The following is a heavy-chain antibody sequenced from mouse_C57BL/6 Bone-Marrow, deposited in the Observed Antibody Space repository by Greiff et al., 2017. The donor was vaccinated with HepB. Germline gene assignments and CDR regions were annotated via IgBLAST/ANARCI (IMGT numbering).Heavy chain of an antibody. CDR3: ARRGPDGYHVS. CDR1: GYTFTDYY. J-gene: IGHJ4*01. V-gene: IGHV1-76*01. D-gene: IGHD2-3*01. CDR2: IYPGSGNT. Sequence: QVQLQQSGAELVRPGASVKLSCKASGYTFTDYYINWVKQRPGQGLEWIARIYPGSGNTYYNEKFKGKATLTAEKSSSTAYMQLSSLTSEDSAVYFCARRGPDGYHVSWGQGTSVTVSS.